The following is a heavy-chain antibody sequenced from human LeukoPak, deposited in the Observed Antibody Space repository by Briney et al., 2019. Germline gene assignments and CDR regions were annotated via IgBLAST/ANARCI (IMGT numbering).Heavy chain of an antibody. CDR3: ARDWVVQAAKSTYYYYYGMDV. D-gene: IGHD2-2*01. Sequence: PSETLSFTCTVSGGSVSSGSYYWSWIRQPPGKGLEWIGYIYYSGSTNYIPSLKSRVTISVDTSKNQFSLKLTSVTAADTAVYYCARDWVVQAAKSTYYYYYGMDVWGQGTTVTVSS. CDR2: IYYSGST. CDR1: GGSVSSGSYY. V-gene: IGHV4-61*01. J-gene: IGHJ6*02.